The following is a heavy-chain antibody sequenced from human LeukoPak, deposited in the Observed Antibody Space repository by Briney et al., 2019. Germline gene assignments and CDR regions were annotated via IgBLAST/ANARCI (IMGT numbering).Heavy chain of an antibody. Sequence: SETLSLTCAVSGDSISSSNWWSWVRQPPGKGLEWIGEIYHSGNTNYNPPLQSRVTISLDKSKNQFSLNLNSVTAADTAVYYCARGPYVLLWFGELLYPDYFDYWGQGTLVTVSS. CDR3: ARGPYVLLWFGELLYPDYFDY. CDR1: GDSISSSNW. V-gene: IGHV4-4*02. J-gene: IGHJ4*02. D-gene: IGHD3-10*01. CDR2: IYHSGNT.